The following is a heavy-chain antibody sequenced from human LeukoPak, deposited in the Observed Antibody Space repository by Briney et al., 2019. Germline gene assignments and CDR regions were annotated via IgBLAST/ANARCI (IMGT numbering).Heavy chain of an antibody. CDR1: GFTFSSFW. CDR3: ARDSWESGLDYFDY. V-gene: IGHV3-74*01. D-gene: IGHD1-26*01. J-gene: IGHJ4*02. Sequence: GGSLRLSCAASGFTFSSFWMHWVRQAPGKGLIWVSRINSDGSSTSYADSVKGRFTISRDNAKNTLYLQMNSLRAEDTAVYYCARDSWESGLDYFDYWGQGTLVTVSS. CDR2: INSDGSST.